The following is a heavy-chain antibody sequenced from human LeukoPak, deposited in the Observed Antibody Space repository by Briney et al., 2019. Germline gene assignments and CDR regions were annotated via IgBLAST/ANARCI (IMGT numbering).Heavy chain of an antibody. J-gene: IGHJ4*02. CDR2: IIPIFGTA. CDR3: ASRGLDGSGSYTYFDY. V-gene: IGHV1-69*13. D-gene: IGHD3-10*01. CDR1: GGTFSSYA. Sequence: SVKVSCKASGGTFSSYAISWVRQAPGQGLEWMGGIIPIFGTANYAQKFQGRVTITADESTSTAYMELRSLRSDDTAVYYCASRGLDGSGSYTYFDYWGQGTLVTVSS.